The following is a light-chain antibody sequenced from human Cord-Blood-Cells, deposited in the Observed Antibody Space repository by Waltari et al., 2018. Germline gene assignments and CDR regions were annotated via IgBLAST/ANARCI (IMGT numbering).Light chain of an antibody. V-gene: IGLV2-23*03. J-gene: IGLJ1*01. CDR2: EGS. Sequence: QSALTQPASVSGSPGQSITISCTGTSSDVGSYNLVSWYQQHPGKAPKLMIYEGSKRSAGVSNLVSGSKSGNTASLTISGLQAEDEADYYCCSYAGSSTFVFGTGTKVTVL. CDR3: CSYAGSSTFV. CDR1: SSDVGSYNL.